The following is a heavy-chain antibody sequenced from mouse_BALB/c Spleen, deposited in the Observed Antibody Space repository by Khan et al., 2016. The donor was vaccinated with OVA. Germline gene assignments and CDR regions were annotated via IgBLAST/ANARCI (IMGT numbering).Heavy chain of an antibody. Sequence: QVQLQQSGTELARPGASVKLSCTASGYIFIDYNINWVKQRTGQGLEWIGEISPGSGNTYYNEKFKGKATLTADKSSSTAYMQLSSLTSEDSAVYFCARECGSWFTYWGQGTLITVSA. CDR2: ISPGSGNT. CDR1: GYIFIDYN. J-gene: IGHJ3*01. V-gene: IGHV1-77*01. CDR3: ARECGSWFTY.